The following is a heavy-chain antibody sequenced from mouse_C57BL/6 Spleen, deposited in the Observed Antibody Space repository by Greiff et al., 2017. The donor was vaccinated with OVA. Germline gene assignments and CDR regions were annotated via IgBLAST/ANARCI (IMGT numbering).Heavy chain of an antibody. D-gene: IGHD1-1*01. J-gene: IGHJ3*01. V-gene: IGHV1-26*01. Sequence: VQLQQSGPELVKPGASVKISCKASGYTFTDYYMNWVKQSHGKSLEWIGDINPNNGGTSYNQKFKGKATLTVDKSSSTAYMELRSLTSEDSAVYYCARGGSYGFAYWGQGTLVTVSA. CDR2: INPNNGGT. CDR3: ARGGSYGFAY. CDR1: GYTFTDYY.